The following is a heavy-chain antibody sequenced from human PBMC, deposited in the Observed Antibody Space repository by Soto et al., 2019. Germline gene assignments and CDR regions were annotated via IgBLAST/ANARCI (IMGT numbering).Heavy chain of an antibody. CDR3: ARDLITMVQGVRYDYYYGMDV. V-gene: IGHV3-74*01. CDR1: GFTFSSYW. J-gene: IGHJ6*02. D-gene: IGHD3-10*01. CDR2: INSDGSST. Sequence: GGSLRLSCAASGFTFSSYWMHWVRQAPGKGLVWVSRINSDGSSTSYADSVKGRFTISRDNAKNTLYLQMNSLRAEDTAVYYCARDLITMVQGVRYDYYYGMDVWGHGITGTVFS.